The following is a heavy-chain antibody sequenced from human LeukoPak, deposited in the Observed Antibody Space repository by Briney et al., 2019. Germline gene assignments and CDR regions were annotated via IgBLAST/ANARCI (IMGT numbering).Heavy chain of an antibody. CDR2: MNPNSGNT. CDR1: GYTFTSYD. Sequence: ASVKVSCKASGYTFTSYDINWVRQATGQGLEWMGWMNPNSGNTGYAQKFQGRVTITRNTSISTAYMELSSLRSEDTAVYYCARDDQYCSGGSCSNWFDPWGQGTLVTVSS. J-gene: IGHJ5*02. V-gene: IGHV1-8*03. CDR3: ARDDQYCSGGSCSNWFDP. D-gene: IGHD2-15*01.